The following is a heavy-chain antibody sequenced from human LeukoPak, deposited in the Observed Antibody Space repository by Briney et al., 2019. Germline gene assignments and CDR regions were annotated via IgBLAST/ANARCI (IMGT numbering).Heavy chain of an antibody. V-gene: IGHV4-31*03. CDR2: IYYSGST. CDR1: GCSISSGGYY. D-gene: IGHD3-10*01. CDR3: AREDPGITMVRGGSFDY. J-gene: IGHJ4*02. Sequence: SSQTLSLNCTVSGCSISSGGYYWSWIRQHPGKGLEWIGSIYYSGSTYYNPSRKSRLTISVDTSKNQFSLKLSSVTAADTAAYYCAREDPGITMVRGGSFDYWGQGTLVTVSS.